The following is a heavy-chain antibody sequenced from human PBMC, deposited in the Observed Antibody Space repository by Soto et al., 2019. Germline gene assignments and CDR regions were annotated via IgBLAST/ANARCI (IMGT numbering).Heavy chain of an antibody. CDR2: IYYSGST. J-gene: IGHJ4*02. CDR3: ARDSRGGGFDY. V-gene: IGHV4-31*03. CDR1: GGSISSGGYY. Sequence: QVQLQESGPGLMKPSQTLSLTCTVSGGSISSGGYYRSWIRQHPGKGLGWIGYIYYSGSTYYNPSRKSRVTIPVATSKNQFPLKLSSVTAADPAVYYWARDSRGGGFDYWGQGTLVTVSS. D-gene: IGHD3-16*01.